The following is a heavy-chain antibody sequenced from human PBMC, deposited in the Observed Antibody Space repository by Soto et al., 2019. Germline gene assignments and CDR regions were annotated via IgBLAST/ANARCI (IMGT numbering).Heavy chain of an antibody. CDR1: EFTFSTYT. V-gene: IGHV3-48*01. Sequence: GGSLRLSCAASEFTFSTYTMNWVRQAPGKGLEWISYISSSSGRILYTDSVRGRFTISRDNAKSSLYLQMNSLRVEDTAVYYCARGLAYCGGDCYRAFDYWGQGS. CDR2: ISSSSGRI. J-gene: IGHJ4*02. CDR3: ARGLAYCGGDCYRAFDY. D-gene: IGHD2-21*02.